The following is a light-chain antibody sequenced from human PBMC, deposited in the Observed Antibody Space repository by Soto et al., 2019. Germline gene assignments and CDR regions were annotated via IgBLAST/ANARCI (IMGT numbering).Light chain of an antibody. CDR2: DAS. V-gene: IGKV1-5*01. CDR1: QSISTW. J-gene: IGKJ1*01. CDR3: QQYRT. Sequence: DIQMTQSPSTLSASVGDRVTITCRASQSISTWLAWYQQKPGEAPKLLIYDASSLESGVPSRFSGSGSGTEFTLTISSLQPDDFATYYCQQYRTFGQGTKV.